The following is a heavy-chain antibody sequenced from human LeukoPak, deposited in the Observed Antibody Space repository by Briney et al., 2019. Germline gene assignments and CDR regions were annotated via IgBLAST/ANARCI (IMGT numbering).Heavy chain of an antibody. V-gene: IGHV3-30-3*01. CDR1: GFTFSSYA. Sequence: GGSLRLSCAASGFTFSSYAMHWVRQAPGKGLEWVAVISYDGSNKYYADSVKGRFTISRDNSKNTLYLQMNSLRAEDTAVYYCARAIVGAIDYWGQGTLVTVSS. CDR3: ARAIVGAIDY. CDR2: ISYDGSNK. D-gene: IGHD1-26*01. J-gene: IGHJ4*02.